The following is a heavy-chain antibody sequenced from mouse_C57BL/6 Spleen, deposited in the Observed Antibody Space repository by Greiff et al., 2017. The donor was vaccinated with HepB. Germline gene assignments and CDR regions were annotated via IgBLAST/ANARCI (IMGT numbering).Heavy chain of an antibody. CDR2: IRNKANNHAT. Sequence: DVKLVESGGGLVQPGGSMKLSCAASGFTFSDAWMDWVRQSPEKGLEWVAEIRNKANNHATYYAESVKGRFTISRDDSKSSVYLQMNSLRAEDTGIYYCTSPYDYDPAWFAYWGQGTLVTVSA. CDR1: GFTFSDAW. CDR3: TSPYDYDPAWFAY. D-gene: IGHD2-4*01. V-gene: IGHV6-6*01. J-gene: IGHJ3*01.